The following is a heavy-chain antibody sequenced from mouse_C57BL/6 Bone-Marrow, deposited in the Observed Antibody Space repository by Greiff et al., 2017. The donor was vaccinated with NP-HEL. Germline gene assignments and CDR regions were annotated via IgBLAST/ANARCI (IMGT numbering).Heavy chain of an antibody. CDR2: IDPSDSYT. CDR1: GYTFTSYW. Sequence: QVQLQQSGAELVRPGTSVKLSCKASGYTFTSYWMHWVKQRPGQGLEWIGVIDPSDSYTNYNQKFKGKATLTVDTSSSTAYMQLSSLTSEDSAVYYCARAPVGAYWGQGTLVTVSA. J-gene: IGHJ3*01. CDR3: ARAPVGAY. V-gene: IGHV1-59*01.